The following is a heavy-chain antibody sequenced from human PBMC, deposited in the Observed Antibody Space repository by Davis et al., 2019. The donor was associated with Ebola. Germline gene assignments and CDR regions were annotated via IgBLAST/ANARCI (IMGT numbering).Heavy chain of an antibody. CDR3: ARVKNCSGGSCYRGYYYYYGMDV. V-gene: IGHV1-69*02. D-gene: IGHD2-15*01. J-gene: IGHJ6*02. Sequence: SVKVSCKASGGTFSSYTISWVRQATGQGLEWMGRFIPILGIANYAQKFQGRVTITADKSTSTAYMELSSLRSEDTAVYYCARVKNCSGGSCYRGYYYYYGMDVWGQGTTVTVSS. CDR2: FIPILGIA. CDR1: GGTFSSYT.